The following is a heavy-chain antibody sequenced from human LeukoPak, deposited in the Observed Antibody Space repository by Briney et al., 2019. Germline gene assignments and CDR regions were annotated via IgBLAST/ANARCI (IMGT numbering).Heavy chain of an antibody. J-gene: IGHJ3*02. CDR3: ARHTRRVLRYFDWFQGSGAFDI. D-gene: IGHD3-9*01. V-gene: IGHV1-8*01. Sequence: ASVKVSCKASGYTFTSYDINWVRQATGQGLEWMGWMNPNSGNTGYAQKFQGRVTMTRNTSISTAYMELSSLRSEDTAVYYCARHTRRVLRYFDWFQGSGAFDIWGQGTMVTVSS. CDR2: MNPNSGNT. CDR1: GYTFTSYD.